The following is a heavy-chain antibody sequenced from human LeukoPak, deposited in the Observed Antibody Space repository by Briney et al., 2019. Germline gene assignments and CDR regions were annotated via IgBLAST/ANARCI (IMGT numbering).Heavy chain of an antibody. CDR2: ISGSGGST. CDR3: ANIGNYDSSGYYYVDY. V-gene: IGHV3-23*01. CDR1: GFTFSSYA. Sequence: GGSLRLSCAASGFTFSSYAMSWVRQAPGKGLEWVSAISGSGGSTYYADSVKGRFTISRDNSKNTLYLQMNSLGAEDTAVYYCANIGNYDSSGYYYVDYWGQGTLVTVSS. D-gene: IGHD3-22*01. J-gene: IGHJ4*02.